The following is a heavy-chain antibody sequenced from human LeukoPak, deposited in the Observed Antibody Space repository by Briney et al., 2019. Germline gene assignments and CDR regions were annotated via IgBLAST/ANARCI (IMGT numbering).Heavy chain of an antibody. D-gene: IGHD6-19*01. CDR2: INPSGGST. Sequence: ASVKVSCKASGYTFSNYYMHWVRQAPGQRLEWMGIINPSGGSTTYAHKFQGRVTMTRDTSTSTVYMDLSSLRSEDTAMYYCARAVAATFDYWGQGTLVTVSS. CDR3: ARAVAATFDY. V-gene: IGHV1-46*01. J-gene: IGHJ4*02. CDR1: GYTFSNYY.